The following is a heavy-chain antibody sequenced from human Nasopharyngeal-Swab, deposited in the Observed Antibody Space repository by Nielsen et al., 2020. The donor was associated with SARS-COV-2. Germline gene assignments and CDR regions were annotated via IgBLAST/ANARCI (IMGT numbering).Heavy chain of an antibody. J-gene: IGHJ4*02. D-gene: IGHD2-2*01. V-gene: IGHV4-34*01. Sequence: REAPGKGLEWIGEINHSGSTNYNPSLKSRVTISVDTSENQFSLKLSSVTAADTAVYYCARGSVVPAAPAVDYFDYWGQGTLVTVSS. CDR3: ARGSVVPAAPAVDYFDY. CDR2: INHSGST.